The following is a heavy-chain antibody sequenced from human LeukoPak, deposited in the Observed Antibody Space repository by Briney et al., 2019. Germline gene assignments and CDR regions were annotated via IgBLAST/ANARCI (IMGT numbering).Heavy chain of an antibody. J-gene: IGHJ4*02. Sequence: SETLSLTCTVSGGSISSYYWSWIRQPAGKGLEWIGRIYTSGSTNYNPSLKSRVTISVDTSKNQFSLKLSSVTAADTAVYYCARMGEMATNEGHPADYWGQGTLVTVSS. CDR3: ARMGEMATNEGHPADY. CDR2: IYTSGST. V-gene: IGHV4-4*07. CDR1: GGSISSYY. D-gene: IGHD5-24*01.